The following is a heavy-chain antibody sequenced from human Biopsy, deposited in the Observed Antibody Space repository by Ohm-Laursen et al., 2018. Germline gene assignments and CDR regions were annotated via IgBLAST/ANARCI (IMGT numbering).Heavy chain of an antibody. D-gene: IGHD1-26*01. V-gene: IGHV1-69*13. CDR3: ARGPHSGSHSCFDY. CDR1: GGTFINYA. CDR2: IIPMFGTA. J-gene: IGHJ4*02. Sequence: SVKVSCNASGGTFINYATSWVRQAPGQGLEWMGGIIPMFGTANYAQMFQGRVTISADESTSTSYMELSCPTTEDTAIYYCARGPHSGSHSCFDYWGRGTLVTVSS.